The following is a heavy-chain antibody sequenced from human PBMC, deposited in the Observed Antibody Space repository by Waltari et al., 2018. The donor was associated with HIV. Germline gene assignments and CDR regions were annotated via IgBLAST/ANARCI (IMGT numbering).Heavy chain of an antibody. CDR1: GGAFDTFA. CDR2: TAPFFGV. CDR3: AKSDFTELVRGQKAFDV. J-gene: IGHJ3*01. V-gene: IGHV1-69*19. D-gene: IGHD1-26*01. Sequence: VQSGAETKQPGSSVTVSCQASGGAFDTFAFTWVRQAPGQGLEWLGGTAPFFGVIYAQDFNGRVTITSNPSTRTVFLELGGLRPDDTAVYFCAKSDFTELVRGQKAFDVWGQGT.